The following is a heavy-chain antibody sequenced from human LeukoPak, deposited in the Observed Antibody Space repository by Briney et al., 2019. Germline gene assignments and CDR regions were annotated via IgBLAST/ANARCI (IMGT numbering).Heavy chain of an antibody. CDR3: ARGYSSGWSGFDP. Sequence: SETLSLTCTVSGYSISSGYYWGWIRQPPGKGLEWIGSIYHSGSTYYNPSLKSRVTISVDTSKNQFSLKLSSVTAADTAVYYCARGYSSGWSGFDPWGQGTLVTVSS. J-gene: IGHJ5*02. V-gene: IGHV4-38-2*02. CDR2: IYHSGST. D-gene: IGHD6-19*01. CDR1: GYSISSGYY.